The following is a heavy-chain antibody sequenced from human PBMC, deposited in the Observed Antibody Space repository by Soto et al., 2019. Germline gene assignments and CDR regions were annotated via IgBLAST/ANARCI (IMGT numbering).Heavy chain of an antibody. J-gene: IGHJ4*02. CDR2: IIPIFGTA. CDR1: GGTFSSYA. CDR3: ARAGPENPYDLAC. D-gene: IGHD5-12*01. V-gene: IGHV1-69*13. Sequence: SVKVSCKASGGTFSSYAISWVRQAPGQGLEWMGGIIPIFGTANYAQKFQGRVTITADESTSTAYMELSSLRSEDTAVYYCARAGPENPYDLACWGQGTLVTVSS.